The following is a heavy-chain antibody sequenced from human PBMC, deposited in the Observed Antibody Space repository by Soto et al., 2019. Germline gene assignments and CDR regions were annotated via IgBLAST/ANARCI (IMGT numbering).Heavy chain of an antibody. Sequence: EVQLLESGGGLVQPGGSLRLSCAASGFTFSSYAMSWVRQAPGKGLEWVSAISGSGGSTYYADSVKGRVNISKDNSKNTMNLQMNSLRAEDKDVDYCANGKTGMDVWGQGTTVTVSS. CDR1: GFTFSSYA. J-gene: IGHJ6*02. V-gene: IGHV3-23*01. CDR3: ANGKTGMDV. CDR2: ISGSGGST.